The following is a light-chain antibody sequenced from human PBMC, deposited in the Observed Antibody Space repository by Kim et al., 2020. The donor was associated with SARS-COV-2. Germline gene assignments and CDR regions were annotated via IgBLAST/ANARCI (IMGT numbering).Light chain of an antibody. CDR3: QQYNDWPPWT. J-gene: IGKJ1*01. V-gene: IGKV3-15*01. CDR1: QSVSSN. Sequence: EIVMTQSPATLSVSPGERATLSCRASQSVSSNLAWYQQKPGQPPRLLIYGASTRATGIPARFSGSGSGTESTLTISSLQSEDFAVYFCQQYNDWPPWTFGQGTKVDIK. CDR2: GAS.